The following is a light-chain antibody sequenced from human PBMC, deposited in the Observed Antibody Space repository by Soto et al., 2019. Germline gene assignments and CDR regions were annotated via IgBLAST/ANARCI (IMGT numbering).Light chain of an antibody. CDR1: QSVSSSY. CDR2: GAS. J-gene: IGKJ4*01. V-gene: IGKV3-20*01. Sequence: EIVLTQSPGTLSLSPGERATLSCRASQSVSSSYLAWYQQKPGQAPRLLIYGASSRATGIPDRFSGSGSGTDFTLTISRLEPEDVALYYWQQYGSSPAFGGGTKVEIK. CDR3: QQYGSSPA.